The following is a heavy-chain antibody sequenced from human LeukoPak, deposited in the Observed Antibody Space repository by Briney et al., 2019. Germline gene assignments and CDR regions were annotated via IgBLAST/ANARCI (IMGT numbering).Heavy chain of an antibody. J-gene: IGHJ4*02. D-gene: IGHD2-8*01. CDR2: IRYDGSNK. Sequence: GGSLGLSCAASGFTFSSYGMHWVRQAPGKGLEWVAFIRYDGSNKYYADSVKGRFTISRDNSKNTLYLQMNSLRAEDTAVYYCAKGHGYCTNGVCYVFDYWGQGTLVTVSS. V-gene: IGHV3-30*02. CDR3: AKGHGYCTNGVCYVFDY. CDR1: GFTFSSYG.